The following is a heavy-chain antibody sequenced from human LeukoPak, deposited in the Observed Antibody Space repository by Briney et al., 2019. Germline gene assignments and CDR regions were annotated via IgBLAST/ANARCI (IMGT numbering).Heavy chain of an antibody. CDR2: ISGSGGST. CDR3: ARELFSNYNGLDV. J-gene: IGHJ6*02. V-gene: IGHV3-23*01. Sequence: PGGSLRLSCAASGFTFSSYAMSWVRQAPGKGLEWVSAISGSGGSTTYAQKFRGRITMTRDTSTSTVYMELSSLRSEDTAVYYCARELFSNYNGLDVWGQGTTVTVSS. CDR1: GFTFSSYA.